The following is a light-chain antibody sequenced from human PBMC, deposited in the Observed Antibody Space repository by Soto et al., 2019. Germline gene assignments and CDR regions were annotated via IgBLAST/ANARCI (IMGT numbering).Light chain of an antibody. CDR3: QQYGSSPGT. CDR1: QSVSSY. J-gene: IGKJ1*01. V-gene: IGKV3-11*01. Sequence: EIVLPKSLVTLSLSPGESSTLSCRASQSVSSYLAWYQQKPGQAPRLLIYDASNRATGIPARFSGGGSGTDFTLTISSLEPEDFAVYYCQQYGSSPGTVGQGSKVDNK. CDR2: DAS.